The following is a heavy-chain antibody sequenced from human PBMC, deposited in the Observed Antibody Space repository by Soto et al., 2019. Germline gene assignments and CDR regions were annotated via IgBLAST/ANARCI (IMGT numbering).Heavy chain of an antibody. V-gene: IGHV1-69*13. Sequence: SVKVSCKASGGAFSSFAFSWVRQAPGQGLEWMGGVIPIFGTTNYAQKLQGRLTITADESTSTAYMELSSLRSEDTAVYYCARIVSYYDSSGWGVFDYWGQGTLVTVSS. J-gene: IGHJ4*02. D-gene: IGHD3-22*01. CDR2: VIPIFGTT. CDR3: ARIVSYYDSSGWGVFDY. CDR1: GGAFSSFA.